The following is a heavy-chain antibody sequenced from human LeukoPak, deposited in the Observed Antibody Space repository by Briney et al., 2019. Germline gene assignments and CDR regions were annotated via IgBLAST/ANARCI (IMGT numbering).Heavy chain of an antibody. CDR3: ASLLGIVVVPAAMGMFDY. CDR2: ISGSGGST. J-gene: IGHJ4*02. V-gene: IGHV3-23*01. CDR1: GFTFSSYA. Sequence: PGGSLRLSCAASGFTFSSYAMSWVRQAPGKGLEWVSAISGSGGSTYYADSVKGRFTISRDNSKNTLYLQMNSLRAEDTAVYYCASLLGIVVVPAAMGMFDYWGQGTLVTVSS. D-gene: IGHD2-2*01.